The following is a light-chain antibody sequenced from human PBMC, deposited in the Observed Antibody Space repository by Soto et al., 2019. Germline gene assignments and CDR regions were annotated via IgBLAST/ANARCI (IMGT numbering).Light chain of an antibody. J-gene: IGLJ2*01. CDR2: DNN. CDR1: SSNIGTYY. Sequence: QSVLTQPPSVSAAPGQKVTISCSGSSSNIGTYYVSWYQQFPGTAPKLLISDNNKRPSGIPDRFSGSKFGTSATLGITGLQTGDEADYYCGTWDGSLSVGVFGGGTKLTVL. CDR3: GTWDGSLSVGV. V-gene: IGLV1-51*01.